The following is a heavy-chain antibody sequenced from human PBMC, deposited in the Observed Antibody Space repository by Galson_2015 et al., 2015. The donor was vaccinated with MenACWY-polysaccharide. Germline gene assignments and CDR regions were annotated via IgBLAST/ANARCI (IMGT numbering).Heavy chain of an antibody. Sequence: SVKVSCKASGYTFTSFDINWVRQAPGQGLEWMGWMNPNSHNTGSAQKFQGRVTMTSDTSINTAYMELTSLRSDDTAVYYCARAVGDLDYWGQETLVTVSS. CDR3: ARAVGDLDY. CDR2: MNPNSHNT. V-gene: IGHV1-8*01. CDR1: GYTFTSFD. J-gene: IGHJ4*02. D-gene: IGHD2-21*02.